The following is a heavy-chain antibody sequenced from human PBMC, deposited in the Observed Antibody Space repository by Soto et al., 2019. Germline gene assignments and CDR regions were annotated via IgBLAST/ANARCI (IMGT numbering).Heavy chain of an antibody. CDR1: GYTLTELS. CDR3: AIDVKREYSSSPDY. J-gene: IGHJ4*02. Sequence: ASVKVSCKVSGYTLTELSMHWVRQAPGKGLEWMGGFDPEDGETIYAQKFQGRVTMTEDTSTGTAYMELRSLRSDDTAVYYCAIDVKREYSSSPDYWGQGTLVTVSS. CDR2: FDPEDGET. V-gene: IGHV1-24*01. D-gene: IGHD6-6*01.